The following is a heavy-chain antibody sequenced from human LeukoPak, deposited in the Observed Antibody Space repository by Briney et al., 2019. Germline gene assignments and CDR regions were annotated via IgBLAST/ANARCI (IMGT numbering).Heavy chain of an antibody. Sequence: GGSMRLSCSASAFTFSRYAMHWVRQAQGKGLEYVSAISSSGGSTYYADSVKGGFTISRDNSKDTLYLQMSSLGAEDTTVYYCVKSAGFDWLSPLDAFDIWGQGTMVTVSS. J-gene: IGHJ3*02. D-gene: IGHD3-9*01. CDR3: VKSAGFDWLSPLDAFDI. V-gene: IGHV3-64D*06. CDR1: AFTFSRYA. CDR2: ISSSGGST.